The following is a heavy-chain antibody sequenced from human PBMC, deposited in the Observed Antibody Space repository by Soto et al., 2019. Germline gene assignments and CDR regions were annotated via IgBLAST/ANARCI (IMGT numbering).Heavy chain of an antibody. J-gene: IGHJ6*02. D-gene: IGHD3-10*01. CDR3: ASLGLYGSGSRFPDDYYYGMDV. CDR1: GFTFSSYG. CDR2: IWYDGSNK. Sequence: GGSLRLSCAASGFTFSSYGMHWVRQAPGKGLEWVAVIWYDGSNKYYADSVKGRFNISRDNSKNTLYLQMNSLRAEDTAVYYCASLGLYGSGSRFPDDYYYGMDVWGQGTTVTVSS. V-gene: IGHV3-33*01.